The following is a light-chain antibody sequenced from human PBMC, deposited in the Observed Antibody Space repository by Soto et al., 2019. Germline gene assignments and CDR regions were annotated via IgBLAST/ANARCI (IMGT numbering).Light chain of an antibody. CDR3: EQCGTGPRG. Sequence: EIVLTQSPGTLSLSPGERATLSCRASPSVRSSYLAWYNQKLGQAPRLLIYGVSNRSTGIPDRFSGSGSGTQFTLTIRRGESEDFVVDYCEQCGTGPRGFGQGTKVEIK. V-gene: IGKV3-20*01. CDR1: PSVRSSY. CDR2: GVS. J-gene: IGKJ1*01.